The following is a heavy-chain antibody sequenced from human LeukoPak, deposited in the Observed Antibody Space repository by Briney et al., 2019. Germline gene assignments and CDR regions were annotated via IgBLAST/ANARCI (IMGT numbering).Heavy chain of an antibody. J-gene: IGHJ3*02. CDR3: ARLGTEGRAVAGTFTGPTGNKNGAFDI. V-gene: IGHV5-51*01. CDR1: GYSFTSYW. D-gene: IGHD6-19*01. Sequence: GESLKISCKGSGYSFTSYWIGWVRQMPGKGLEWMGIIYPGDSDTRYSPSFQGQVTISADKSISTAYLQWSSLKASDTAMYYCARLGTEGRAVAGTFTGPTGNKNGAFDIWGQGTMVTVSS. CDR2: IYPGDSDT.